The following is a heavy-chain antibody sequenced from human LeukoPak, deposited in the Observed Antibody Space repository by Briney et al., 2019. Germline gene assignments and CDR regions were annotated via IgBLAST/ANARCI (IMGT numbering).Heavy chain of an antibody. Sequence: GGSLRLSCAASGFTFSSYSMNWVRQAPGKGLEWVSYISSSSSTIYYADSVKGRFTISRDNAKNSLYLQMNSLRAEDTAVYYCTRHQGSGSGRSDYWGQGTLVTVSS. D-gene: IGHD3-10*01. J-gene: IGHJ4*02. CDR1: GFTFSSYS. CDR3: TRHQGSGSGRSDY. CDR2: ISSSSSTI. V-gene: IGHV3-48*01.